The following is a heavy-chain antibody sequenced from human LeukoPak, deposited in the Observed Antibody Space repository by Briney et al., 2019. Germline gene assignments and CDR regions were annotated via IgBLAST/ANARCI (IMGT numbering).Heavy chain of an antibody. CDR2: MNPNSGNT. V-gene: IGHV1-8*01. J-gene: IGHJ5*02. CDR3: AKIGAAARRTPNPRWFDP. D-gene: IGHD6-6*01. CDR1: GYTFTSYD. Sequence: ASVKVSCKASGYTFTSYDINWVRHATGQGLEWMGRMNPNSGNTGYAQKFQGRVSMTWNTSISTAYMELSSLKSEDTAVYYCAKIGAAARRTPNPRWFDPWGQGTLVTVSS.